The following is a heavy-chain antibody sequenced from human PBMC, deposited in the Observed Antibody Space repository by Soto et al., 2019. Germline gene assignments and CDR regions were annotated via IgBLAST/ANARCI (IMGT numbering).Heavy chain of an antibody. CDR3: AKDAFVDTPMANFHS. J-gene: IGHJ4*02. CDR1: GFTFDIYV. CDR2: ISGSGLST. D-gene: IGHD5-18*01. Sequence: VQVSESGGGLVQPGGSLRLSCAASGFTFDIYVMNWVRQAPGKGLEWVSGISGSGLSTFYSDSVKGRFTISRDNSKNTLFLEMNSLRDEDTALYYCAKDAFVDTPMANFHSWGQGTLVTVSS. V-gene: IGHV3-23*01.